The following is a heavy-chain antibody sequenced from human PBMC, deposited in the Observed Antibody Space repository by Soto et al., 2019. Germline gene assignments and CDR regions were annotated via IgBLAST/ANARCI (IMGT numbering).Heavy chain of an antibody. Sequence: SVKVSYKASGGTFSSYAISWVRQAPGQGLAWMGGIIPIFGTANYAQKFQGGDTSTADESTSTGDMELSSLRSEDTAGYYCARAVAGTKDLDDWGQGTLVTVSS. CDR3: ARAVAGTKDLDD. CDR2: IIPIFGTA. D-gene: IGHD6-19*01. J-gene: IGHJ4*02. V-gene: IGHV1-69*13. CDR1: GGTFSSYA.